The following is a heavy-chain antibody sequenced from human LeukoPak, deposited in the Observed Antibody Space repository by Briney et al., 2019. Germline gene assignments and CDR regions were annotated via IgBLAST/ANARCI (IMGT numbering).Heavy chain of an antibody. CDR2: INPNSGGT. CDR3: ARAGRRPNIVVVPAAMRSWFDP. V-gene: IGHV1-2*06. Sequence: ASVKVSCKASGYTFTGYYMHWVRQAPGQGLEWMGRINPNSGGTNYAQKYQGRVTMTRDTSISTDYMELSRLRSDDTAVYYCARAGRRPNIVVVPAAMRSWFDPWGQGTLVTVSS. D-gene: IGHD2-2*01. CDR1: GYTFTGYY. J-gene: IGHJ5*02.